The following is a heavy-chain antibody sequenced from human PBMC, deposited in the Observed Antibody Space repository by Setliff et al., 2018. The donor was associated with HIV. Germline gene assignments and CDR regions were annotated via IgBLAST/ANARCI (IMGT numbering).Heavy chain of an antibody. CDR2: MNTDGSST. CDR1: GFTFSSYE. V-gene: IGHV3-74*01. CDR3: VRGSGYYYFDN. J-gene: IGHJ4*02. D-gene: IGHD3-22*01. Sequence: GGSLRLSCAASGFTFSSYEMNWVRQAPGKGLVWVFGMNTDGSSTRYADSVKGRFTISRDNAKNMLYLQMNSLSADDTAVYYCVRGSGYYYFDNWGQGALVTVSS.